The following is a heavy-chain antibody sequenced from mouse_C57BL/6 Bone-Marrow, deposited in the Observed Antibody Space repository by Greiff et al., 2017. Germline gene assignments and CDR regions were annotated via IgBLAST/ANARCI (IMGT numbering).Heavy chain of an antibody. Sequence: QVQLQQPGAELVMPGASVKLSCKASGYTFTSYWMHWVKQRPGQGLEWIGEIDPSDSYTNYNQKFKGKSTLTVDKSSSTAYMQLSSLTSEDSAVYYCATLYGNYDGYFDYWGQCTTLTVSS. CDR2: IDPSDSYT. J-gene: IGHJ2*01. V-gene: IGHV1-69*01. CDR3: ATLYGNYDGYFDY. CDR1: GYTFTSYW. D-gene: IGHD2-1*01.